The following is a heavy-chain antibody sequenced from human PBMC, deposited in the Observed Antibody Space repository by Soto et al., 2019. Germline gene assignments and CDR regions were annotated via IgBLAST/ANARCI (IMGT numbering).Heavy chain of an antibody. D-gene: IGHD2-2*01. CDR2: IYYGGST. CDR1: GGSISSYY. Sequence: SETLSLTCTVSGGSISSYYWSWIRQPPGKGLEWIGYIYYGGSTNYNPSLKSRVTISVDTSKNQFSLKLSSVTAADTAVYYCARDNYCSSPSCYADAFDIWGQGTMVTVSS. CDR3: ARDNYCSSPSCYADAFDI. V-gene: IGHV4-59*01. J-gene: IGHJ3*02.